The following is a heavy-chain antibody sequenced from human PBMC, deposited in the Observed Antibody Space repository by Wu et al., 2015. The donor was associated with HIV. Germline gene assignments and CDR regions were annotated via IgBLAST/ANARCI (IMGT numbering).Heavy chain of an antibody. CDR1: GGTFSSYA. CDR2: IIPIFGTA. Sequence: QVQLVQSGAEVKKPGSSVKVSCKASGGTFSSYAISWVRQAPGQGLEWMGGIIPIFGTANYAQKFQGRVTITTDESTSTAYMELSSLRSEDTAVYYCARDPLPATGYYYYGMDVWGQGTTVTVSS. CDR3: ARDPLPATGYYYYGMDV. J-gene: IGHJ6*02. V-gene: IGHV1-69*05. D-gene: IGHD2-2*01.